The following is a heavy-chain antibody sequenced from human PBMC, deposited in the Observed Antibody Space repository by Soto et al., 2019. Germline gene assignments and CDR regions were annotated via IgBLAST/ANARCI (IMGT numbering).Heavy chain of an antibody. CDR1: GGSISSGGYH. CDR2: IYHSGDT. Sequence: QVQLQESGPGLVKPSQTLSVTCTVSGGSISSGGYHWTWIRQHPGKGLEWIGYIYHSGDTFSNPSLKSRVTISADTSKNQFTLRLSSVTAADTAIYSCARGEWESYYQDHWGQGTLVTVSS. J-gene: IGHJ4*02. CDR3: ARGEWESYYQDH. V-gene: IGHV4-31*03. D-gene: IGHD1-26*01.